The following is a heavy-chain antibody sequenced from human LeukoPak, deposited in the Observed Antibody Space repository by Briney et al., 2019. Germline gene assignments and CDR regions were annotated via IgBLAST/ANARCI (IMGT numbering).Heavy chain of an antibody. CDR3: ARKDAAAARFDY. D-gene: IGHD6-13*01. CDR2: IIPIFGTS. J-gene: IGHJ4*02. CDR1: GGTFSNYA. Sequence: GSSVKVSCKASGGTFSNYAISWVRQAPGQGLEWMGGIIPIFGTSNYVQKFQGRVTMTRDTSISTAYMELSRLRSDDTAVYYCARKDAAAARFDYWGQGTLVTVSS. V-gene: IGHV1-69*05.